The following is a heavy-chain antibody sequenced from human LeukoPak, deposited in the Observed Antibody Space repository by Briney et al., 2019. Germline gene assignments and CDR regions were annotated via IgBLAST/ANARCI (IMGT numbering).Heavy chain of an antibody. CDR1: GFTFSTYW. CDR3: TSGNYFDS. J-gene: IGHJ4*02. V-gene: IGHV3-7*01. CDR2: IKQDGSEK. D-gene: IGHD1-26*01. Sequence: PGGPLRLSCAASGFTFSTYWMSWVRQAPGKGLEWVANIKQDGSEKYYVDSVKGRFTISRDNAKNSLYLQMNSLRAEDTAVYYCTSGNYFDSWGQGTLVTVSS.